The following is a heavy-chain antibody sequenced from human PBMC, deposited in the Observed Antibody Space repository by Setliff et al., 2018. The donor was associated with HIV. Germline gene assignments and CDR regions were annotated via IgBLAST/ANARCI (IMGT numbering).Heavy chain of an antibody. J-gene: IGHJ6*03. D-gene: IGHD6-25*01. CDR2: INPNSGGT. V-gene: IGHV1-2*02. CDR1: GYTFTGYY. CDR3: ARDSQRSRREDFYYYMDV. Sequence: GASVKVSCKASGYTFTGYYMHWVRQAPGQGLEWMGWINPNSGGTNYAQKFQGRVTMTRDTSISTAYMELSRLRSDDTAVYYCARDSQRSRREDFYYYMDVWGGRTTVTVSS.